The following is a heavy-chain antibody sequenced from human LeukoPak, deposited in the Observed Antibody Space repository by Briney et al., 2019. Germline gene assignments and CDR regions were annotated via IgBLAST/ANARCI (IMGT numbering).Heavy chain of an antibody. CDR3: ARGASRADY. CDR2: ISSSSSYI. J-gene: IGHJ4*02. CDR1: GFTFRSHN. V-gene: IGHV3-21*01. Sequence: GGSLRLSCAASGFTFRSHNMNWVRQVPGKRPEWVSSISSSSSYIYYADSVKGRFTISRDNAKNSLYLQMNSLRAEDTALYYCARGASRADYWGQGTLVTVSS.